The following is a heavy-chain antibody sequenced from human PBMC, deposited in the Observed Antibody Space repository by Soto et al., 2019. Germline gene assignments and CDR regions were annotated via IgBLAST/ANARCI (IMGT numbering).Heavy chain of an antibody. V-gene: IGHV4-34*01. CDR1: GGSFSGYY. D-gene: IGHD3-22*01. CDR2: INHSGST. J-gene: IGHJ4*02. CDR3: ARARNIPDLYYDEYYFDY. Sequence: PSETLSLTCAVYGGSFSGYYWSWIRQPPGKGLEWIGEINHSGSTNYNPSLKSRVTISVDTSKNQFSLKLSSVTAADTAVYYCARARNIPDLYYDEYYFDYWGQGTLVTVSS.